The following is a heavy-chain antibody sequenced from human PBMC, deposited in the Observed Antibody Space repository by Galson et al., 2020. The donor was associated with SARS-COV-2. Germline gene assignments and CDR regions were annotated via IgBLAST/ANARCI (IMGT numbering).Heavy chain of an antibody. CDR3: ARELGSSYRGGMDV. J-gene: IGHJ6*02. CDR1: GGSISSGGYY. V-gene: IGHV4-31*03. CDR2: IYYSGST. Sequence: PSETLSLTCTVSGGSISSGGYYWSWIRQHPGKGLEWIGYIYYSGSTYYNPSLKSRVTISVDTSKNQFSLKLSSVTAADTAVYYCARELGSSYRGGMDVWGQGTTVTVSS. D-gene: IGHD2-15*01.